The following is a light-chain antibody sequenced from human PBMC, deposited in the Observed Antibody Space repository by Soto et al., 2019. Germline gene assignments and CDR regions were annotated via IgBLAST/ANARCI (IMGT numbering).Light chain of an antibody. CDR3: SSYTSSSTYV. CDR2: DVS. J-gene: IGLJ1*01. Sequence: QSVLTQPAPVSGSPGQSITISCTGTSSVVGGYNYVSWYQQRPGEAPKLIIYDVSNRPSGVSNRFSGSKSGNTASLTISGLQAEDEADYYCSSYTSSSTYVFGSGNKVTVL. CDR1: SSVVGGYNY. V-gene: IGLV2-14*01.